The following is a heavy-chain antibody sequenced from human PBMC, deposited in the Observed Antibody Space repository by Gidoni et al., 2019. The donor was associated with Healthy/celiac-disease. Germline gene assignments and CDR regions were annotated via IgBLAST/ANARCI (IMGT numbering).Heavy chain of an antibody. CDR3: AHVLEGGGVIVFDY. CDR2: IYWDDDK. D-gene: IGHD3-16*02. Sequence: QITLKESCPTLVKPTQTLTLTCTFSGFSLSTSGVGVGWIRQPPGKALEWLALIYWDDDKRYSPSLKSRLTITKDTSKNQVVLTMTNMDPVDTATYYCAHVLEGGGVIVFDYWGQGTLVTVSS. CDR1: GFSLSTSGVG. V-gene: IGHV2-5*02. J-gene: IGHJ4*02.